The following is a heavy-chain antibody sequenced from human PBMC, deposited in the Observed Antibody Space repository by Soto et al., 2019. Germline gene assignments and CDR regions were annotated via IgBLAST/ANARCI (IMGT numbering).Heavy chain of an antibody. CDR2: IYYSGST. CDR3: ARDPFGVVIPPSYMDV. CDR1: GGSISSGGYY. Sequence: QVQLQESGPGLVKPSQTLSLTCTVSGGSISSGGYYWSWIRQHPGKGLEWIGHIYYSGSTYYNPSLKSRVTISVDTSKNQFSLKLSSVTAADTAVYYCARDPFGVVIPPSYMDVWGKGTTVTVSS. J-gene: IGHJ6*03. V-gene: IGHV4-31*03. D-gene: IGHD3-3*01.